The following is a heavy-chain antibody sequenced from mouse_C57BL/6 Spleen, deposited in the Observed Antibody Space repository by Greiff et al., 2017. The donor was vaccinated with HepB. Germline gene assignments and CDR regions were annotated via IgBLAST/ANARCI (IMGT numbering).Heavy chain of an antibody. J-gene: IGHJ1*03. CDR1: GYTFTDYY. D-gene: IGHD1-1*01. CDR2: INPNNGGT. CDR3: ARREVARYFDV. V-gene: IGHV1-26*01. Sequence: EVQLQQSGPELVKPGASVKISCKASGYTFTDYYMNWVKQSHGKSLEWIGDINPNNGGTSYNQKFKGKATLTVDKSSSTAYMELRSLTSEDSAVYYCARREVARYFDVWGTGTTVTVSS.